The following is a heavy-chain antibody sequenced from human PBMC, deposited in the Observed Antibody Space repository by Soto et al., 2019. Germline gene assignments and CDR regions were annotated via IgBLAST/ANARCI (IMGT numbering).Heavy chain of an antibody. J-gene: IGHJ4*02. CDR3: ARWYGSSHYFDY. D-gene: IGHD3-10*01. V-gene: IGHV4-39*01. CDR2: NYYTGST. Sequence: QLQLQESGPGLVKPSETLSLTCTVSGASISSNGYYWGWIRQPPGKGLEWIGLNYYTGSTDYNSSLKSRLTISVDTSKNQFSLKLSSVTAADTAVYYCARWYGSSHYFDYWGQGTLVTVSS. CDR1: GASISSNGYY.